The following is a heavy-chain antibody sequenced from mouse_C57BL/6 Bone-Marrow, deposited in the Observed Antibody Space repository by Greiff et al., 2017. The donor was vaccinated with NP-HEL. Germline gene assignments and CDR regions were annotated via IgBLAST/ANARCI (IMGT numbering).Heavy chain of an antibody. D-gene: IGHD1-1*01. CDR3: ARHGANCDY. CDR2: ISSGGSYT. V-gene: IGHV5-6*01. Sequence: EVKLMESGGDLVKPGGSLKLSCAASGFTFSSYGMSWVRQTPDKRLEWVATISSGGSYTYYPDSVKGRFTISRDNAKNTLYLQMSSLKSEDTAMYYCARHGANCDYWGQGTTLTVSS. CDR1: GFTFSSYG. J-gene: IGHJ2*01.